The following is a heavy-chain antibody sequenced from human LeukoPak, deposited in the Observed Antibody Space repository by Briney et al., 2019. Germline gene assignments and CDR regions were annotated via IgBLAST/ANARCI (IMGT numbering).Heavy chain of an antibody. CDR2: IIPIFGTA. V-gene: IGHV1-69*13. D-gene: IGHD6-19*01. J-gene: IGHJ3*02. CDR1: GYTFSNYG. CDR3: ARDLGSSGVDAFDI. Sequence: ASVKVSCKASGYTFSNYGISWVRQAPGQGLEWMGGIIPIFGTANYAQKFQGRVTITADESTSTAYMELSSLRSEDTAVYYCARDLGSSGVDAFDIWGQGTMVTVSS.